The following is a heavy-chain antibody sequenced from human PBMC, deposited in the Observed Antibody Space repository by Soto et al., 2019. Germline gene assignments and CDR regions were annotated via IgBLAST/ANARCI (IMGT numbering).Heavy chain of an antibody. Sequence: QVQLVQSGAEVKKPGSSVKVSCKASGGTFSTYAINWVRQAPGQGLEWLGGIIPILGSPNYAPKFQGRVTITADESTSTAYMELSSLRSEDTAVYYCARLTFRREPGGVVDYWGQGTLVTVSS. CDR3: ARLTFRREPGGVVDY. V-gene: IGHV1-69*01. J-gene: IGHJ4*02. D-gene: IGHD2-8*02. CDR1: GGTFSTYA. CDR2: IIPILGSP.